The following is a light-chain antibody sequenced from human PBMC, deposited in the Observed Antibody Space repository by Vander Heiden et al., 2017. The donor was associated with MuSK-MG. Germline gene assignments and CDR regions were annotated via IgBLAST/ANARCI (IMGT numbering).Light chain of an antibody. Sequence: DIPMTQSPSPLSASVGDTVTITCRASQSGSYWLAWYQQKPGKAPKVLINKASTLESGVPSRFSGSGSGTECTLTISSLQPDDFATYYCQQDHSYPWTFGQGTKVEIK. CDR2: KAS. CDR1: QSGSYW. J-gene: IGKJ1*01. CDR3: QQDHSYPWT. V-gene: IGKV1-5*03.